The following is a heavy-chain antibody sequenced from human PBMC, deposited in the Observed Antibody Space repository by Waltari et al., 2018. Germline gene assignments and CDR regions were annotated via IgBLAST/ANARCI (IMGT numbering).Heavy chain of an antibody. CDR2: IYYSGST. CDR1: GGSTSSYY. D-gene: IGHD2-2*01. J-gene: IGHJ3*02. CDR3: ARYCNSNSCYWDAFDI. Sequence: QVQLQESGPGLVKPSETLSLPCTVSGGSTSSYYWSWIRQPPGKGLEWIGYIYYSGSTDYNPSLKSRVTISLDTSKNQFSLKLSSVTAADTAVYYCARYCNSNSCYWDAFDIWGQGTMVTVSS. V-gene: IGHV4-59*08.